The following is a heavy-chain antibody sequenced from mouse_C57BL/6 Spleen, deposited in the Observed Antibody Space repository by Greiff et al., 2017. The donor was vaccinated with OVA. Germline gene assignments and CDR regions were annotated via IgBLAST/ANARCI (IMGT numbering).Heavy chain of an antibody. CDR3: ARGQLRLRRYFDY. J-gene: IGHJ2*01. CDR1: GYTFTSYW. CDR2: IHPNSGST. Sequence: QVQLQQSGAELVKPGASVKLSCKASGYTFTSYWMHWVKQRPGQGLEWIGMIHPNSGSTNYNEKFKSKATLTVDKSSSTAYMQLSSLTSEDSAVYYCARGQLRLRRYFDYWGQGTTLTVSS. V-gene: IGHV1-64*01. D-gene: IGHD3-2*02.